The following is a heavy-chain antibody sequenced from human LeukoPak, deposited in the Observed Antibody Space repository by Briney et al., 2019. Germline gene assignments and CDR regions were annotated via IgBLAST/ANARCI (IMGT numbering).Heavy chain of an antibody. Sequence: SSETLSLTCTVSGGSISSSSYYWGWIRQPPGKGLEWIGSIYYSGSTYYNPSLKSRVTISVDTSKNQFSLKLSSVTAADTAVYYCARRSTVAGRVLDYWGQGTLVTVSS. CDR3: ARRSTVAGRVLDY. CDR1: GGSISSSSYY. CDR2: IYYSGST. J-gene: IGHJ4*02. V-gene: IGHV4-39*07. D-gene: IGHD6-19*01.